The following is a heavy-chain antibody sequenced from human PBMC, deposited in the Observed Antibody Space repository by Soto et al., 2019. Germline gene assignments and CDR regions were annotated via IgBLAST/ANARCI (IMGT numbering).Heavy chain of an antibody. J-gene: IGHJ4*02. CDR3: AIGREWFGGVRDY. CDR1: GGSISSGNYF. Sequence: QVQLQESGPGLVKPSQTLSLTCTVSGGSISSGNYFWSWIRQHPGKVLEWIGYIYYSGSTNYNPSLKSRVTISGDTSKNQFSLNLSSVTAADTAVYYRAIGREWFGGVRDYWGQGTLVTVSS. CDR2: IYYSGST. V-gene: IGHV4-31*03. D-gene: IGHD3-10*01.